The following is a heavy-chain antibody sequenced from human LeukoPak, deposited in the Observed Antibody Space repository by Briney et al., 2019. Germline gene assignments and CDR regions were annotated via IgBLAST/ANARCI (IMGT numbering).Heavy chain of an antibody. CDR1: GFTFSSYS. V-gene: IGHV3-21*01. Sequence: GGSLRLSCAASGFTFSSYSMNWVRQAPGKGLEWVSSISSSSSYIYYADSVKGRFTISRDNAKNSLYLQMNSLRAEDTAVYYCASIRNLGYCSGGSCYYYYYMDVWGKGTTVTISS. D-gene: IGHD2-15*01. CDR3: ASIRNLGYCSGGSCYYYYYMDV. J-gene: IGHJ6*03. CDR2: ISSSSSYI.